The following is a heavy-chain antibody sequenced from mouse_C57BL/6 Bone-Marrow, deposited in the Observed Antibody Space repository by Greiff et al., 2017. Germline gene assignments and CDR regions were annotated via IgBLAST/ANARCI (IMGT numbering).Heavy chain of an antibody. J-gene: IGHJ4*01. CDR2: IYPGSGNT. V-gene: IGHV1-84*01. CDR3: AREEIYYGNYPYARDY. Sequence: QVQLQQSGPELVKPGASVKISCKASGYTFTDYYINWVKQRPGQGLEWIGWIYPGSGNTKYNEKFKGKATLTVDTSSSTAYMQLSSLASEDSAVYFCAREEIYYGNYPYARDYWGQGTSVTVSS. CDR1: GYTFTDYY. D-gene: IGHD2-1*01.